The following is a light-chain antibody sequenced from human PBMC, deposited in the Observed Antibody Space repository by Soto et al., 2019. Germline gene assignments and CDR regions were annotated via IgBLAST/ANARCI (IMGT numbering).Light chain of an antibody. CDR2: GAS. CDR1: QSVTSSY. CDR3: QQYGNSPLT. J-gene: IGKJ4*01. V-gene: IGKV3-20*01. Sequence: EIVLTQSPGTLSLSPGERATLSCRASQSVTSSYLAWYQQKPGQAPRLLIYGASSWATGIPDRFSGSGSGTDFTLTISRLEPEDFAVYYCQQYGNSPLTFGGGTKVEIK.